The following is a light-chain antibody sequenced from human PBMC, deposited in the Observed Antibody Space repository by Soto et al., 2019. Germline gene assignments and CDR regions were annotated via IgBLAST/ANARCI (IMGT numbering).Light chain of an antibody. V-gene: IGKV3-15*01. CDR2: TTS. J-gene: IGKJ4*01. CDR3: QQYNNWPDG. CDR1: QSVGRN. Sequence: EIVMQQSPGTLSVSPGERVTLSCRPSQSVGRNLAWYQQKPGQAPRLLIYTTSTRAPGIPARFSGSWSGTEFTLTISSLQSEDVAVYYCQQYNNWPDGFGGGTKVEIK.